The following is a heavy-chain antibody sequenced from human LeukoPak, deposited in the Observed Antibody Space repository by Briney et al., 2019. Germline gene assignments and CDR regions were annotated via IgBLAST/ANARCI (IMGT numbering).Heavy chain of an antibody. CDR3: ARRDKYSSSWCFDH. V-gene: IGHV5-51*01. CDR1: GYSFSDYW. J-gene: IGHJ4*02. Sequence: GESLKISCKGSGYSFSDYWIGWVRQMPGKGLEWMGIIFPGDSDTRYSLSFQGQVTVSADKSISTAYLQWSSLKASDTAIYYCARRDKYSSSWCFDHWGQGTLVTVSS. CDR2: IFPGDSDT. D-gene: IGHD6-13*01.